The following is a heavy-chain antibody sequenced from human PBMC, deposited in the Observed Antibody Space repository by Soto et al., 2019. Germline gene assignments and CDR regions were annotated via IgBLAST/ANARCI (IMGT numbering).Heavy chain of an antibody. Sequence: GGSLRLSCAASGFTFSSYAMSWVRQAPGKGLEWVSAISGSGGSTYYADSVKGRFTISRDNSKNTLYLQMNSLRAEDTAVYYCAKDSSSWEEYYFDYLGQGTLVTSPQ. V-gene: IGHV3-23*01. CDR1: GFTFSSYA. CDR3: AKDSSSWEEYYFDY. CDR2: ISGSGGST. D-gene: IGHD6-13*01. J-gene: IGHJ4*02.